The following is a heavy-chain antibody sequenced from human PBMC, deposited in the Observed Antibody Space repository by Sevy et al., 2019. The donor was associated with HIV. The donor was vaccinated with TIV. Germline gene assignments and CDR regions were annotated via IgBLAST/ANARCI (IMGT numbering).Heavy chain of an antibody. V-gene: IGHV4-59*01. J-gene: IGHJ3*02. CDR3: ARDDTYYGSGSYTTTGAFDI. CDR2: IYYSGST. Sequence: SETLSLTCTVSGGSISSYYWSWIRQPPGKGLEWIGYIYYSGSTNYNPSLKSRVTISVDTSKNQFSLKLSSVTAADTAVYDCARDDTYYGSGSYTTTGAFDIWGQGTMVTVSS. D-gene: IGHD3-10*01. CDR1: GGSISSYY.